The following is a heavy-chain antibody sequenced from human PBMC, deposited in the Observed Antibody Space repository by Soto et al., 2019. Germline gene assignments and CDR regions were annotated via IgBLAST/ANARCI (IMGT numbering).Heavy chain of an antibody. D-gene: IGHD3-10*02. CDR2: IDTRGGSA. Sequence: QAQLVQSGAEVKKPGASANISCKASGYTFTRYKIHWVRQAPGQGLEWMGIIDTRGGSADYTQRFQGRVTMTRDTSTGTVYMELSSLGSEDTAVYYCARDLPRDLVRGSFDIWGQGTLVTVSS. V-gene: IGHV1-46*01. CDR3: ARDLPRDLVRGSFDI. J-gene: IGHJ3*02. CDR1: GYTFTRYK.